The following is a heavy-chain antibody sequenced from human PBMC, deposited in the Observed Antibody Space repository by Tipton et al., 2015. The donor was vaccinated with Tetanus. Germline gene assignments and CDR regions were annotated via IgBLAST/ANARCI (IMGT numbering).Heavy chain of an antibody. J-gene: IGHJ4*02. Sequence: TLSLTCAVSGGSISSTNWWSWVRQPPGKGLEWIGEIYHSGNTNYNPSLKSRVSISVDTSKNQFSLKLSSMTAADTAVYYCARGGLTPYEKDYWGQGTLVTVSS. D-gene: IGHD3-3*01. CDR1: GGSISSTNW. V-gene: IGHV4-4*02. CDR3: ARGGLTPYEKDY. CDR2: IYHSGNT.